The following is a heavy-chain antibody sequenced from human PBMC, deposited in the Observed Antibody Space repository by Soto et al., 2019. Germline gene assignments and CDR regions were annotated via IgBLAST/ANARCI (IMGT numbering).Heavy chain of an antibody. CDR2: ISAYNGNT. Sequence: DSVKVSCKASGYTFTSYGISWVRQAPGQGLEWMGWISAYNGNTNYAQKLQGRVTMTTDTSTSTAYMELRSLRSDDTAVYYCARGVEYSSSHYFDYWGQGTLVTVSS. D-gene: IGHD6-6*01. CDR3: ARGVEYSSSHYFDY. J-gene: IGHJ4*02. CDR1: GYTFTSYG. V-gene: IGHV1-18*01.